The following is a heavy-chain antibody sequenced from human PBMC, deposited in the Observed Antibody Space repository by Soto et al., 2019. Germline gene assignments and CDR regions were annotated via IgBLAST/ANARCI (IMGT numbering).Heavy chain of an antibody. J-gene: IGHJ6*02. CDR2: IWYDGSNK. CDR1: GFTFSSYG. Sequence: ALRLSCAASGFTFSSYGMHWVRQAPGKGLEWVAVIWYDGSNKYYADSVKGRFTISRDNSKNTLYLQMNSLRAEDTAVYYCARRAWNYGMDVWGQGTTVTVSS. CDR3: ARRAWNYGMDV. V-gene: IGHV3-33*01. D-gene: IGHD5-12*01.